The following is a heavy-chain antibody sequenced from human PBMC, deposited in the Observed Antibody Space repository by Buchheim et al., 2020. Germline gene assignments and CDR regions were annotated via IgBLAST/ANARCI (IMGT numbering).Heavy chain of an antibody. V-gene: IGHV3-30*18. CDR2: ISYDGSNK. CDR1: GFTFSSYG. CDR3: AKTDYYDSSGYPPDY. Sequence: QVQLVESGGGVVQPGRSLRLSCAASGFTFSSYGMHWVRQAPGKGLEWVAVISYDGSNKYYADSVKGRFTISRDTSKNTLYLQMNSLSAEDTAVYYCAKTDYYDSSGYPPDYGGQGTL. J-gene: IGHJ4*02. D-gene: IGHD3-22*01.